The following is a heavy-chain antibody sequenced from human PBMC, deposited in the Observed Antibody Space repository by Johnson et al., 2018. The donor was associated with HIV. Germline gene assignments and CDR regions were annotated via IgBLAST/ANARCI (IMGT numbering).Heavy chain of an antibody. CDR1: GFTFSDYF. Sequence: QVQLVESGGGLVKPGGSLRLSCAGSGFTFSDYFMSYIRQAPGKGLEWVAVISYDGSNKYYADSVKGRFTISRDNAKNSLYLQMNSLRAEDTALYYCARVGYSNYGGGAFDIWGQGTMVTVSS. CDR3: ARVGYSNYGGGAFDI. CDR2: ISYDGSNK. J-gene: IGHJ3*02. V-gene: IGHV3-30-3*01. D-gene: IGHD4-11*01.